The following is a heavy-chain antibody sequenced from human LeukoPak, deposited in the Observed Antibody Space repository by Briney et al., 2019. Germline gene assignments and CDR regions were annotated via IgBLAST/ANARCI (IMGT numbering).Heavy chain of an antibody. CDR1: GGSISSYY. CDR3: ARGVYIAAAQYAY. V-gene: IGHV4-59*01. Sequence: SETLSLTCTVYGGSISSYYWSWIRQPPGKGLEWIGYIYYSGTTNYNPSLKSRVTISVDTSKNQFSLKLISVAAADTAVYSCARGVYIAAAQYAYWGQGTLVTVSS. J-gene: IGHJ4*02. D-gene: IGHD6-13*01. CDR2: IYYSGTT.